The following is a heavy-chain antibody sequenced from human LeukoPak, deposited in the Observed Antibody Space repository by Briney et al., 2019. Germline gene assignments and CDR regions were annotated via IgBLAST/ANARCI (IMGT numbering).Heavy chain of an antibody. CDR3: ARGNTDAYYYYYGMDV. V-gene: IGHV4-34*01. J-gene: IGHJ6*02. D-gene: IGHD2-2*02. Sequence: PSETLSLTCAVYGGSFSGYYWSWIRQPPGKGLEWIGDINHSGSTNYNPSLKSRVTISVETSKNQFSLKLSSVTAADTAVYYCARGNTDAYYYYYGMDVWGQGTTVTVSS. CDR2: INHSGST. CDR1: GGSFSGYY.